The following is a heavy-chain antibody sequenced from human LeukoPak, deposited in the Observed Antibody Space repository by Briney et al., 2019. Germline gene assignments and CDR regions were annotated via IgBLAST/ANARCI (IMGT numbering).Heavy chain of an antibody. CDR3: AKDGDYVWGTYPPIRGVDY. V-gene: IGHV3-30*18. CDR2: ISYDGSNK. J-gene: IGHJ4*02. CDR1: GFTFSSYG. D-gene: IGHD3-16*02. Sequence: PGGSLRLSCAASGFTFSSYGMHWVRQAPGKGLEWVAVISYDGSNKYYADSVKGRFTISRDNSKNTLYLQMNSLRAEDTAVYYCAKDGDYVWGTYPPIRGVDYWGQGALVTVSS.